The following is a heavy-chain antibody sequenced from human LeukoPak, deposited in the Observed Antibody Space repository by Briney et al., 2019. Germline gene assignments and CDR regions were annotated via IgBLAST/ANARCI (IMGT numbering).Heavy chain of an antibody. CDR1: GGSISSYY. D-gene: IGHD6-19*01. CDR3: ARTSYSRGWDHFDY. J-gene: IGHJ4*02. V-gene: IGHV4-4*07. Sequence: KASETLSLTCTVSGGSISSYYWSWIRQPAGKGLEWIGRIYTSGSTNYNPSLKSRVTMSVDTSKNQFSLKLSSVTAADTAVYYCARTSYSRGWDHFDYWGQGTLVTVSS. CDR2: IYTSGST.